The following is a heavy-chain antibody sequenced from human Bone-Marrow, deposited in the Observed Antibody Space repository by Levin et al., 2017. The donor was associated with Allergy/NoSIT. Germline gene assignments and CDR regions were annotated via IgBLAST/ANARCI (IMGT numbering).Heavy chain of an antibody. V-gene: IGHV1-2*02. CDR1: GYTFTGYY. D-gene: IGHD3-22*01. Sequence: GASVKVSCKASGYTFTGYYMHWVRQAPGQGLEWMGWINPNSGGTNYAQKFQGRVTMTRDTSISTAYMELSRLRSDDTAVYYCARPLKTPGWLPDAFDIWGQGTMVTVSS. CDR2: INPNSGGT. CDR3: ARPLKTPGWLPDAFDI. J-gene: IGHJ3*02.